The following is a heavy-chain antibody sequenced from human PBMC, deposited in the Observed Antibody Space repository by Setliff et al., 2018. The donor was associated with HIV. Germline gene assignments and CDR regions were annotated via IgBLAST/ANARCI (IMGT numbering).Heavy chain of an antibody. Sequence: ASVKVSCKASGYTFTDYYMHWVRQAPGQGLEWMGRINPNSGGTNYVQKFQGRVTMTRDTSINTAYMELSRLTSDDTAVYYCARGVKGIAATGKYYFDYWGQGTLVTVSS. CDR1: GYTFTDYY. V-gene: IGHV1-2*06. D-gene: IGHD6-13*01. CDR2: INPNSGGT. CDR3: ARGVKGIAATGKYYFDY. J-gene: IGHJ4*02.